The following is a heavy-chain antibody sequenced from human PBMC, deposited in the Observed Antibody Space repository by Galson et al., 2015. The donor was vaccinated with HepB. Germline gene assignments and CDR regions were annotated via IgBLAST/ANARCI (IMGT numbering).Heavy chain of an antibody. D-gene: IGHD5-18*01. CDR2: ISSSSSTI. J-gene: IGHJ3*02. Sequence: SLRLSCAASGFTFSSYSMNWVRRAPGKGLEWVSYISSSSSTIYYADSVKGRFTISRDNAKNSLYLQMNSLRAEDTAVYYCASLYSYGPDAFDIWGQGTMVTVSS. CDR3: ASLYSYGPDAFDI. CDR1: GFTFSSYS. V-gene: IGHV3-48*01.